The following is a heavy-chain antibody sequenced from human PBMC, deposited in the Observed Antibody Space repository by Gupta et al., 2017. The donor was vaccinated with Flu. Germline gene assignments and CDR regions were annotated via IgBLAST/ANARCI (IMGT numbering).Heavy chain of an antibody. CDR3: AKDHLVTTVTTPGY. D-gene: IGHD4-17*01. CDR1: GFTFTSYG. Sequence: QVQLVESGGGVVQPGRSLRLSCAASGFTFTSYGMHWVRQAPGKGLEWVAVISYDVNNKYYADSVKGRFTISRDNFKNTLYLQMNSLRAEDTAVYYCAKDHLVTTVTTPGYWGQGTLVTVSS. V-gene: IGHV3-30*18. J-gene: IGHJ4*02. CDR2: ISYDVNNK.